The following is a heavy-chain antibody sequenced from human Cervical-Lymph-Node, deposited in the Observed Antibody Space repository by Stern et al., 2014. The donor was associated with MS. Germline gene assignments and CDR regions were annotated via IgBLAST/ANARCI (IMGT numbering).Heavy chain of an antibody. CDR1: GFSLSTSGVS. CDR2: FYWNGDK. V-gene: IGHV2-5*01. Sequence: QVTLRESGPTLVKPTQTLTLTCTFSGFSLSTSGVSVAWIRQPPGKALEWLALFYWNGDKRYNPSLKSRVTITKDTYENQVVLKMTSMAPVDTATYYCAHNFGPAGNLDNAFDIWGRGTMVTVSS. CDR3: AHNFGPAGNLDNAFDI. D-gene: IGHD6-13*01. J-gene: IGHJ3*02.